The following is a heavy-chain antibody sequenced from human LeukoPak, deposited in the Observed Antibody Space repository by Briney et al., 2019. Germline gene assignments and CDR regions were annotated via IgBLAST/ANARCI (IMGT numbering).Heavy chain of an antibody. CDR3: ARGGIWNGFDY. CDR1: GFTFRNYW. Sequence: GGSLRLSCAASGFTFRNYWMHWVRQGPGKGLVWVARIDNDGSSTIYADSVNGRFTISRDNAKNTLYLQMNSLRAEDTTVYYCARGGIWNGFDYWGQGTLVTVSS. CDR2: IDNDGSST. D-gene: IGHD1-1*01. V-gene: IGHV3-74*01. J-gene: IGHJ4*02.